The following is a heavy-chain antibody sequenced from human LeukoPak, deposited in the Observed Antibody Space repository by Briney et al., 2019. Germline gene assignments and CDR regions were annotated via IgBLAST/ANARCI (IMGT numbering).Heavy chain of an antibody. J-gene: IGHJ5*02. CDR2: IYYSGST. V-gene: IGHV4-59*01. CDR1: GGSISSYY. CDR3: ARGGYCSSTSCYTRWFDP. D-gene: IGHD2-2*02. Sequence: RASETLSLTCTVSGGSISSYYWSWIRQPPGKGLEGIGYIYYSGSTNYNPSLKSRVTISVDTSKNQFSLKLSSVTAADTAVYYWARGGYCSSTSCYTRWFDPWGRGTLVTVSS.